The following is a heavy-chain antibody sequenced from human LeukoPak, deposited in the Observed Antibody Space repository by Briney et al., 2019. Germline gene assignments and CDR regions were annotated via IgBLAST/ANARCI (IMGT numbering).Heavy chain of an antibody. CDR3: AREYYDILTALGP. CDR1: GFTFSSYA. V-gene: IGHV3-30-3*01. Sequence: GGSLRLSCAASGFTFSSYAMHWVRQAPGKGLEWVAVISYDGSNKYYADSAKGRFTISRDNSKNTLYLQMNSLRAEDTAVYYCAREYYDILTALGPWGQGTLVTVSS. D-gene: IGHD3-9*01. CDR2: ISYDGSNK. J-gene: IGHJ5*02.